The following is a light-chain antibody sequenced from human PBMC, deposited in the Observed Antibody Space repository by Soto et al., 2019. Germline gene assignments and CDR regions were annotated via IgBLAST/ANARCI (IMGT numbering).Light chain of an antibody. CDR1: SSNIGAGYD. CDR3: ISYTGSSTSYV. V-gene: IGLV1-40*01. J-gene: IGLJ1*01. Sequence: QSVLTQPPSVSGAPGQRVTISCTGTSSNIGAGYDVHWYQHLPGTAPKLLIYGNSDRPSGVPDRFSGSKSGTSASLAITGLQAEDEADYYCISYTGSSTSYVFGSGTKVTVL. CDR2: GNS.